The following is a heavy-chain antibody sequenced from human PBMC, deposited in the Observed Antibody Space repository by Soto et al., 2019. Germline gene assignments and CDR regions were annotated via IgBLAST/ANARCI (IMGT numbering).Heavy chain of an antibody. CDR3: ARDLYYYDSSGYLNAYYYYGMDV. Sequence: LRLSCAASGFTVSSNYMSWVRQAPGKGLEWVSVIYSGGSTYYANSVKGRFTISRDNSKNTLYLQMNSLRAEDTAVYYCARDLYYYDSSGYLNAYYYYGMDVWGQGTTVTVSS. J-gene: IGHJ6*02. D-gene: IGHD3-22*01. CDR2: IYSGGST. CDR1: GFTVSSNY. V-gene: IGHV3-66*01.